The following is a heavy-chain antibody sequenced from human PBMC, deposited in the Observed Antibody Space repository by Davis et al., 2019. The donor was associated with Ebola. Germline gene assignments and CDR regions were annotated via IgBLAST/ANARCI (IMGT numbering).Heavy chain of an antibody. CDR2: IYYSGST. CDR1: GGSVSNYY. V-gene: IGHV4-59*02. Sequence: SETLSLTCTVSGGSVSNYYWSWIRQPPGKGLEWIGYIYYSGSTNYNPSLKSRVTISVDTSKNQFSLKLSSVTVADTAVYYCARNPYDFWSGYYRGDNWFDPWGQGTLVTVSS. J-gene: IGHJ5*02. D-gene: IGHD3-3*01. CDR3: ARNPYDFWSGYYRGDNWFDP.